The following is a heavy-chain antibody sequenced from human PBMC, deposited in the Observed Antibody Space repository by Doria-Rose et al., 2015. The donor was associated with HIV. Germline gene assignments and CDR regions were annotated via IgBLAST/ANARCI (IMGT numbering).Heavy chain of an antibody. J-gene: IGHJ4*02. V-gene: IGHV2-26*01. CDR1: GVSLSSPGMG. CDR2: IFSDAER. CDR3: ARIKSSRWYHKYYFDF. Sequence: QVTLKESGPVLVKPTETLTLTCTVSGVSLSSPGMGVSWIRQPPGKALEWLANIFSDAERSYKTSLKSRLTISRGTSKSQVVITMTDMDPVDTATYYCARIKSSRWYHKYYFDFWGQGTLVIVSA. D-gene: IGHD6-13*01.